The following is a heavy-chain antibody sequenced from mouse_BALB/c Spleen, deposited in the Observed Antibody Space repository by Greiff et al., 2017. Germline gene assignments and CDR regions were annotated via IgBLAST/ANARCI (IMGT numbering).Heavy chain of an antibody. Sequence: EVKLQESGPGLVKPSQSLSLTCSVTGYSITSGYYWNWIRQFPGNKLEWMGYISYDGSNNYNPSLKNRISITRDTSKNQFFLKLNSVTTEDTATYYCARGSRGDYDYFDYWGQGTTLTVSS. CDR3: ARGSRGDYDYFDY. V-gene: IGHV3-6*02. D-gene: IGHD2-4*01. J-gene: IGHJ2*01. CDR1: GYSITSGYY. CDR2: ISYDGSN.